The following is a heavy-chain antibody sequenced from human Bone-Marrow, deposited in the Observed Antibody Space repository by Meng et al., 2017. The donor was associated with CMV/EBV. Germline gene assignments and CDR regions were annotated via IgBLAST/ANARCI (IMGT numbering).Heavy chain of an antibody. J-gene: IGHJ4*02. CDR3: AREMRNDFWSGYYYFDY. D-gene: IGHD3-3*01. CDR1: GFTVSTYY. CDR2: VNGGGAT. Sequence: GESLKISCAASGFTVSTYYMSWVRQAPGKGLEWVSVVNGGGATEYADSVKGRFTVFGDNSKNTLYLQMNSLRGDDTAMYYCAREMRNDFWSGYYYFDYWGQGTLVTGSS. V-gene: IGHV3-53*01.